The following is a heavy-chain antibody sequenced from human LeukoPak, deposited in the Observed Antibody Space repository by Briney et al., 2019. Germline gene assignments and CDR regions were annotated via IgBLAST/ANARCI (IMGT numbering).Heavy chain of an antibody. CDR3: ARASVVVTADPDAFDM. Sequence: SGTLSLTCAVSGDSISSRNWWSWGRPPPEKGLEGIGEIFHSGSTNYNPSLKSRVTISVDKSRNLFSLNLSSVTAADTAVYYCARASVVVTADPDAFDMWGQGTLVTVSS. CDR2: IFHSGST. CDR1: GDSISSRNW. D-gene: IGHD2-21*02. V-gene: IGHV4-4*02. J-gene: IGHJ3*02.